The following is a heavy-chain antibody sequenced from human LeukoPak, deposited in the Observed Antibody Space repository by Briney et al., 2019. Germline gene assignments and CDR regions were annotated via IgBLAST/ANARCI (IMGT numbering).Heavy chain of an antibody. CDR3: ARGQGLCSAGACSFDY. V-gene: IGHV7-4-1*02. D-gene: IGHD2-21*02. CDR1: GYTFTSYY. J-gene: IGHJ4*02. Sequence: GASVKVSYKASGYTFTSYYMHWVRQAPGQGLEWMGWINTDTRNPTYAQAFTGRVVLSLDSSVSTAYLQINNLQADDTAIYYCARGQGLCSAGACSFDYWGQGSLVTVSS. CDR2: INTDTRNP.